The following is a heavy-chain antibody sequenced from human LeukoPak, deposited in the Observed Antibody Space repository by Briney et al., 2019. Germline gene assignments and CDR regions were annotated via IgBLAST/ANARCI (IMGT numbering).Heavy chain of an antibody. CDR3: ARVWLADAFDI. Sequence: GGFLRLSCAASGFTFSSYWMSWVRQAPGKGLEWVANIKQDGSEKYYVDSVKGRFTISRDNAKNSLYLQMNSLRAEDTAVYYCARVWLADAFDIWGQGTMVTVSS. D-gene: IGHD6-19*01. V-gene: IGHV3-7*01. CDR2: IKQDGSEK. J-gene: IGHJ3*02. CDR1: GFTFSSYW.